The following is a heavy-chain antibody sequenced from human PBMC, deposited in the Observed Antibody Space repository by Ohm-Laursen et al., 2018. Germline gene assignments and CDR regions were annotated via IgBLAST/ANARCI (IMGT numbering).Heavy chain of an antibody. CDR3: ARSTAELYYYYGMDV. D-gene: IGHD1-14*01. CDR1: GYTFTGYY. Sequence: ASVKVSCKASGYTFTGYYMHWVRQAPGQGLEWMGWINPNSGGTNYAQKFQGRVTMTRDTSISTAYMELSRLRSDDTAVYYCARSTAELYYYYGMDVWGQGTTVTVSS. J-gene: IGHJ6*02. CDR2: INPNSGGT. V-gene: IGHV1-2*02.